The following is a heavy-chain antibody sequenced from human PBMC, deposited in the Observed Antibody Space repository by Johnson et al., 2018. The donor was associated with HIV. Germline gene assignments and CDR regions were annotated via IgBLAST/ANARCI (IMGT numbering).Heavy chain of an antibody. CDR3: AREGRRDAFDI. V-gene: IGHV3-69-1*01. CDR1: GFTFSTYA. Sequence: EQLVESGGTLVQPGGSLRLSCAASGFTFSTYAMNWVRQAPGKGLEWVSAISGSGTIGYADSVKGRFTISSDNAKNSLYLQMNSLRAEDTAVYYCAREGRRDAFDIWGQGTMVTVSS. CDR2: ISGSGTI. J-gene: IGHJ3*02.